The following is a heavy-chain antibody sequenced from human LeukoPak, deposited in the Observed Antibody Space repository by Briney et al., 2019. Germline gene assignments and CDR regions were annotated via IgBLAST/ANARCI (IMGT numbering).Heavy chain of an antibody. CDR1: GYTYTNYG. V-gene: IGHV1-18*01. Sequence: ASVKVSCKAFGYTYTNYGISWVRQAPGQGLEWMGYISAYNGNTNYAQKLQGRVTMTTDTSTSTAYMELRSLRSDDTAVYYCARMGAIAGASANPDYWGQGTLVTVSS. CDR2: ISAYNGNT. J-gene: IGHJ4*02. D-gene: IGHD4/OR15-4a*01. CDR3: ARMGAIAGASANPDY.